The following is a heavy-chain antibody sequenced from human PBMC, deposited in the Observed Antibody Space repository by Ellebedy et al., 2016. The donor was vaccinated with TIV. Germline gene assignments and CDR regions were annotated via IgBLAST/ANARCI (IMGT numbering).Heavy chain of an antibody. Sequence: PGGSLRLSCAASGFTFGGHSMTWVRQAPGKGLEWISAVSSSSSAIFYADSVKGRFSISRDNARNSLYLQMNTLRDEDTAVYYCTRARVYSNGWYYPDFWGQGTLVAVSP. CDR1: GFTFGGHS. V-gene: IGHV3-48*02. CDR2: VSSSSSAI. D-gene: IGHD6-19*01. CDR3: TRARVYSNGWYYPDF. J-gene: IGHJ4*02.